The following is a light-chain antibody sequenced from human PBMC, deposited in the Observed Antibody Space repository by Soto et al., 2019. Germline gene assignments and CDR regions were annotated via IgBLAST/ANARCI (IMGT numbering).Light chain of an antibody. Sequence: DIQMTQSPSSLSASVGDRVTITCQASHDIRNYLNWYKQKPGQAPRLLIHDASRLQTGVPSRFSGSGSGTDFILTITSLQPDDIATYHCQQYDNLPLTFGGGTKVEI. J-gene: IGKJ4*01. V-gene: IGKV1-33*01. CDR1: HDIRNY. CDR3: QQYDNLPLT. CDR2: DAS.